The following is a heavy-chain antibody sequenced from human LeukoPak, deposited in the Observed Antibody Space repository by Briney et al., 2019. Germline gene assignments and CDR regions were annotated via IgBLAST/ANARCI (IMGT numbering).Heavy chain of an antibody. V-gene: IGHV3-7*01. CDR2: IKEDGSEK. CDR1: GFTFSSYW. CDR3: ARVYYSNHYFDY. Sequence: GGSLRLSCAASGFTFSSYWMSWVRQAPGKGLEWVANIKEDGSEKYYVDSVKGRFTISRDSAKNSLYLQMNSLRAEDTAVYYCARVYYSNHYFDYWGQGTLVTVSS. J-gene: IGHJ4*02. D-gene: IGHD4-11*01.